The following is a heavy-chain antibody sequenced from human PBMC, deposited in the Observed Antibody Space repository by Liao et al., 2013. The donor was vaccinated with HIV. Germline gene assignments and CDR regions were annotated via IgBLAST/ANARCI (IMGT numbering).Heavy chain of an antibody. V-gene: IGHV4-34*01. J-gene: IGHJ5*02. Sequence: QLQQWGAGLLKPSETLSLTCAVYGGSFSGYYWSWIRQPPGKGLEWIGEINHSGSTNYNPSLKSRVTISVDTSKNQFSLKLSSVTAADTAVYYCARSMLLRPNWFDPWGQGTLVTVSS. CDR1: GGSFSGYY. CDR2: INHSGST. CDR3: ARSMLLRPNWFDP. D-gene: IGHD2-15*01.